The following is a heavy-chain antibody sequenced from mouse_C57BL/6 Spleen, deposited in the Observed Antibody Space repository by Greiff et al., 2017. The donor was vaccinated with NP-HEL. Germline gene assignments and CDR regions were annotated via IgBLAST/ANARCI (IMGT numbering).Heavy chain of an antibody. V-gene: IGHV1-14*01. CDR2: INPYNDGT. J-gene: IGHJ3*01. Sequence: VQLKQSGPELVKPGASVKMSCKASGYTFTSYVMHWVKQKPGQGLEWIGYINPYNDGTKYNEKFKGKATLTSDKSSSTAYMELSSLTSEDSAVYYCTTATIAYWGQGTLVTVSA. CDR1: GYTFTSYV. CDR3: TTATIAY. D-gene: IGHD1-2*01.